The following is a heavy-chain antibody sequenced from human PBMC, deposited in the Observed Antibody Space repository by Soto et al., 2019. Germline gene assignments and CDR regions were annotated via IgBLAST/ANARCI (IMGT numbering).Heavy chain of an antibody. D-gene: IGHD6-6*01. V-gene: IGHV3-30-3*01. CDR3: AREHVRASSSRYSDGMDV. Sequence: QVQLVESGGGVVQPGRSLRLSCAASGFTFSSYAMHWVRQAPGKGLEWVAVISYDGSNKYYADSVKGRFTISRDNSKNPLYLQMNSLRAEDTAVYYCAREHVRASSSRYSDGMDVWGQGTTVTVSS. CDR1: GFTFSSYA. CDR2: ISYDGSNK. J-gene: IGHJ6*02.